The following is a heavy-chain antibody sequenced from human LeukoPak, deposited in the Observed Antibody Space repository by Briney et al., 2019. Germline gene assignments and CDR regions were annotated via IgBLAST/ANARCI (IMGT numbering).Heavy chain of an antibody. D-gene: IGHD6-6*01. Sequence: GGSLRLSCAASGFTFSSYGMHWVRQAPGKGLEWVAFIRYDGSNKYYAGSVKGRFTISRDNSKNTLYLQMNSLRTEDTAVYYCAKDLGSSSGYFDYWGQGTLVTVSS. J-gene: IGHJ4*02. CDR2: IRYDGSNK. CDR3: AKDLGSSSGYFDY. V-gene: IGHV3-30*02. CDR1: GFTFSSYG.